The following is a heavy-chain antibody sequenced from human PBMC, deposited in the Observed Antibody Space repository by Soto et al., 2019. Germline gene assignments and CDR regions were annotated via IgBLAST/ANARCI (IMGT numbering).Heavy chain of an antibody. Sequence: PSETLSLTCTVSDGSVSSRSYYWSCIRQPPGKGLEWIGYIYYSGSTNYNPSLKSRVTISVDTSKNQFSLKLSSVTAADTAVYYCARTLHIYYYYGMDVWGQGTTVTVSS. CDR2: IYYSGST. CDR3: ARTLHIYYYYGMDV. CDR1: DGSVSSRSYY. V-gene: IGHV4-61*01. J-gene: IGHJ6*02.